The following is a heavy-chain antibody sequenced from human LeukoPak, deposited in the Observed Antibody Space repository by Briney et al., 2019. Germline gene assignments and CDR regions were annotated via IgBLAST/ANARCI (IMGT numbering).Heavy chain of an antibody. CDR2: VNSNGGT. CDR3: ARDAGGTWFDP. Sequence: SETLSLTCTVSGGSISTFSWNWIRQLPGQGLEWIGYVNSNGGTYNNPSLKSRVTVSLDMSKNQFSLKLSSATAADTAVYYCARDAGGTWFDPWGQGILVTVSS. J-gene: IGHJ5*02. V-gene: IGHV4-59*01. CDR1: GGSISTFS.